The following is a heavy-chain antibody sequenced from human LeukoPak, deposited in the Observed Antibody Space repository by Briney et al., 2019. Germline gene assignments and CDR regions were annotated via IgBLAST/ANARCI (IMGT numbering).Heavy chain of an antibody. CDR1: GFTFSSYG. CDR3: ARDGRQSGFTAAGYYYYMDV. J-gene: IGHJ6*03. V-gene: IGHV3-30*03. D-gene: IGHD5-12*01. CDR2: ISYDGSNK. Sequence: GGSLRLSCAASGFTFSSYGMHWVRQAPGKGLEWVAVISYDGSNKYYADSVKGRFTISRDNSKNTLYLQMNSLRAEDTAVYYCARDGRQSGFTAAGYYYYMDVWGKGTTVTVSS.